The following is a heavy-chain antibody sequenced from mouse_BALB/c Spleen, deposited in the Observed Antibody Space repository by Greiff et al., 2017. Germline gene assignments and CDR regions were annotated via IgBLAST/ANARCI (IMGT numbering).Heavy chain of an antibody. CDR1: GFSLTDYG. CDR3: AKQGITTATWFAY. D-gene: IGHD1-2*01. J-gene: IGHJ3*01. Sequence: VNVVESGPGLVAPSQSLSITCTVSGFSLTDYGVSWIRQPPGKGLEWLGVIWGGGSTYYNSALKSRLSISKDNSKSQVFLKMNSLQTDDTAMYYCAKQGITTATWFAYWGQGTLVTVSA. CDR2: IWGGGST. V-gene: IGHV2-6-5*01.